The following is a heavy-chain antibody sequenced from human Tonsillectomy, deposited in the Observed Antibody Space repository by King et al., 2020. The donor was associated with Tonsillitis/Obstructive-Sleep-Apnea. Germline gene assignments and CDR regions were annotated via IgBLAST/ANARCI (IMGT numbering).Heavy chain of an antibody. CDR1: GDSVSSNSAA. J-gene: IGHJ3*02. CDR3: ARDGAGYFYDSIGYYYSFGAFEI. D-gene: IGHD3-22*01. Sequence: VQLQQSGPGLVKPSQTLSLTCAISGDSVSSNSAAWNWIRQSPSRGLEWLGRTYYRSKWYNDYAVSVKSRITINPDTSKNQFSLQLNSVTPEDTAVYYCARDGAGYFYDSIGYYYSFGAFEIWGEGTMVTVSS. CDR2: TYYRSKWYN. V-gene: IGHV6-1*01.